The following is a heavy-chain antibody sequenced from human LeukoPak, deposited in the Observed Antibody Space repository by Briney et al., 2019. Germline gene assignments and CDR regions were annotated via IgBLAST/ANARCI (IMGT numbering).Heavy chain of an antibody. D-gene: IGHD6-13*01. CDR2: IYYDGSSK. V-gene: IGHV3-33*01. Sequence: GRSLRLSCAASGFTFRNYGMHWVRQAPGKGLEWVAIIYYDGSSKYYADSVKGRFTISRDNSKNTLYLQMSSLTAEDTALYYCASGRRAATGAGYYIDYWGQGTLVTVSS. J-gene: IGHJ4*02. CDR1: GFTFRNYG. CDR3: ASGRRAATGAGYYIDY.